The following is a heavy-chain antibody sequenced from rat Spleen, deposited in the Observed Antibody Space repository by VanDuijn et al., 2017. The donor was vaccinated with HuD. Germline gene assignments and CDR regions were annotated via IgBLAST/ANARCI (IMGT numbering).Heavy chain of an antibody. CDR1: GFTFSNHD. J-gene: IGHJ2*01. D-gene: IGHD1-12*03. Sequence: EVQLVESGGGLVQPGRSLKLSCAASGFTFSNHDMAWVRQAPTKGLEWIASITTGGGSTYFRDSVKGRFTISRDVTKTTLYLQMSSLRSEDTATYYCTRGYYDGYYLVFDYWGQGVMVTVSS. CDR3: TRGYYDGYYLVFDY. V-gene: IGHV5-27*01. CDR2: ITTGGGST.